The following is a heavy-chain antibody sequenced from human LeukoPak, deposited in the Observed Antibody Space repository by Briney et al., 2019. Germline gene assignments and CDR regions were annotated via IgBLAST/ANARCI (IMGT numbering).Heavy chain of an antibody. J-gene: IGHJ4*02. D-gene: IGHD6-19*01. CDR3: ASGLGWLVDN. V-gene: IGHV3-7*01. CDR1: EFTLSSYW. Sequence: GGSLRLSCAASEFTLSSYWMSWVRQAPGKGLEWVANIKQDGSKKYYVDSVKGRFTISRDNAKNSLYQQMNSMRAEDTAVYYCASGLGWLVDNWGQGTLVTVSS. CDR2: IKQDGSKK.